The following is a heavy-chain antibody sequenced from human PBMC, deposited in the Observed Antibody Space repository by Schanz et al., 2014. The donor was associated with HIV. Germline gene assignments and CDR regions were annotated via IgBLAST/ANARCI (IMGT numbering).Heavy chain of an antibody. Sequence: VQLLESGGDLVQPGGSLRLSCAASGFTFKNYGMSWVRQAPGKGLEWVAVISYDGSNKYYADSVKGRFTISRDNSKNTLYLQMNSLRAEDTAVYYCARVANWDYYGMDVWGRGTTVTVSS. D-gene: IGHD3-16*01. CDR3: ARVANWDYYGMDV. CDR1: GFTFKNYG. J-gene: IGHJ6*02. V-gene: IGHV3-30*03. CDR2: ISYDGSNK.